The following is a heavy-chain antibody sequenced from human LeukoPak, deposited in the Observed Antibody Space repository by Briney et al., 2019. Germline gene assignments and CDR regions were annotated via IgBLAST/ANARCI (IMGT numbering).Heavy chain of an antibody. V-gene: IGHV4-4*07. CDR1: GGSISSYY. J-gene: IGHJ3*02. CDR2: IYTSGST. Sequence: SETPSLTCTVSGGSISSYYWSWIRQPAGKGLEWIGRIYTSGSTNYNPSLKSRVTMSVDTSRNQFSLKLSSVTAADTAVYYCARDVSYYGSGYDAFDIWGQGTMVTVSS. CDR3: ARDVSYYGSGYDAFDI. D-gene: IGHD3-10*01.